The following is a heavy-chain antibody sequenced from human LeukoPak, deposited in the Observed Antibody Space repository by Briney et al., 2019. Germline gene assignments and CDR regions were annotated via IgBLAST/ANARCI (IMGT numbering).Heavy chain of an antibody. J-gene: IGHJ6*03. D-gene: IGHD2-2*01. CDR1: GFTFSSYA. V-gene: IGHV3-30*07. CDR3: ARAPVSSADYYYYMAV. Sequence: PGGSLRLSCAASGFTFSSYAMHWVRQAPGKGLEWVAVISYDGSNKYYADSVKGRFTISRDNSKNTLYLQMNSLRPEDTAVYYCARAPVSSADYYYYMAVWGKGTTVTVSS. CDR2: ISYDGSNK.